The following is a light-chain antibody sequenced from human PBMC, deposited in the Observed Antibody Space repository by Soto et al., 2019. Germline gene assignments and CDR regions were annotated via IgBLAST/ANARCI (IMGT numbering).Light chain of an antibody. V-gene: IGKV1-27*01. J-gene: IGKJ1*01. CDR3: QKYDRTPRT. CDR2: EAS. Sequence: DFQMTQSPSSLSASVGDRVTITCRASQAISAHLAWYQHKPGKVPNLLIYEASTLQSGVPSRFSGGGSGTDFILTISSLQPEDVATYYCQKYDRTPRTFGQGTKVELK. CDR1: QAISAH.